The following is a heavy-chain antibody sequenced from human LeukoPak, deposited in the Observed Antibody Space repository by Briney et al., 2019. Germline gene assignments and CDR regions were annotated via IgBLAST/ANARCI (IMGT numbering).Heavy chain of an antibody. CDR3: ARGSRWLQPNPHDAFDI. V-gene: IGHV1-3*01. D-gene: IGHD5-24*01. CDR1: GYTFTSYA. Sequence: ASVKVSCKASGYTFTSYAMHWVRQAPGQRLEWMGWINAGNGNTKYSQKFQGRVTITRDTSASTAYMELSSLRSEDTAVYYCARGSRWLQPNPHDAFDIWGQGTMVTVSS. J-gene: IGHJ3*02. CDR2: INAGNGNT.